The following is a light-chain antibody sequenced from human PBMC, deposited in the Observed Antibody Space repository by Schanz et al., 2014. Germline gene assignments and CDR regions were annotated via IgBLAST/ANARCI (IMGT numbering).Light chain of an antibody. V-gene: IGLV2-8*01. CDR2: EVS. CDR3: SSFTTSSTQV. Sequence: QSALTQPPSASGSPGQSVTISCTGTSSDVGAYNYVSWYQQQPGKAPKLMIYEVSKRPSGVPDRFSGSKSGNTASLTVSGLQAEDEADYYCSSFTTSSTQVFGGGTKLTVL. J-gene: IGLJ3*02. CDR1: SSDVGAYNY.